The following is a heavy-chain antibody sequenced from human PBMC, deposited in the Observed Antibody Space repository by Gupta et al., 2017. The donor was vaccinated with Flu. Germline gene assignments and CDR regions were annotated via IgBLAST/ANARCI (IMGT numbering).Heavy chain of an antibody. CDR2: IYTSGST. J-gene: IGHJ3*02. Sequence: QVQLQESGPGLVKPSETLSLTCTGSGGSISSYYWSWIRQPAGKGLEWIGRIYTSGSTNYNPALKSRVTMSVDTSKNQFSLKLSSVTAADTAVYYCARGYYYDSSGYSIIDAFDIWGQGTMVTVSS. CDR1: GGSISSYY. V-gene: IGHV4-4*07. CDR3: ARGYYYDSSGYSIIDAFDI. D-gene: IGHD3-22*01.